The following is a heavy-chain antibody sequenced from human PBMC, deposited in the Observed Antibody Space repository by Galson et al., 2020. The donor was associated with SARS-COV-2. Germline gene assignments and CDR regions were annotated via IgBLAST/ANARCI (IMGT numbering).Heavy chain of an antibody. J-gene: IGHJ4*02. CDR1: GGSISSSSYY. D-gene: IGHD3-3*01. Sequence: SETLSLTCTVSGGSISSSSYYWGWIRQPPGKGLEWIGSIYYSGSTYYNPSLKSRVTISVDTSKNQFSLKLSSVTAADTAVYYCARLWSGYYRALGYFDYWGQGTLVTVSS. V-gene: IGHV4-39*07. CDR2: IYYSGST. CDR3: ARLWSGYYRALGYFDY.